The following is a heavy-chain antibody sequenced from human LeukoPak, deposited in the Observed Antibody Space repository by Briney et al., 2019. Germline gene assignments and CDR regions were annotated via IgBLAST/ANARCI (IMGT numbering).Heavy chain of an antibody. Sequence: PGGSLRLSCAVSGFTVSINYMTWVRQAPGKGLEWVSVIYSGGTTYYADSVKGRFTISRDNSEHTLYLQMNSLRAEDTAVYYCARGGSYLTYWGQGTLVTVSS. D-gene: IGHD1-26*01. V-gene: IGHV3-53*01. CDR2: IYSGGTT. J-gene: IGHJ4*02. CDR3: ARGGSYLTY. CDR1: GFTVSINY.